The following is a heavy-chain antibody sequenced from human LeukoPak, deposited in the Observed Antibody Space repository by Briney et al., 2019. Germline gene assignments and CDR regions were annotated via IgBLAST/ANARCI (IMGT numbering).Heavy chain of an antibody. Sequence: SETLSLTCTVSGGSISSGDYYWSWIRQPPGKGLEWIGYIYYSGSTYYNPSLKSRVTISVDTSKNQFSLKLSSVTAADTAVYYCARLPFYDFWSGYRTAFDYWGQGTLVTVSS. D-gene: IGHD3-3*01. CDR3: ARLPFYDFWSGYRTAFDY. CDR2: IYYSGST. CDR1: GGSISSGDYY. J-gene: IGHJ4*02. V-gene: IGHV4-30-4*01.